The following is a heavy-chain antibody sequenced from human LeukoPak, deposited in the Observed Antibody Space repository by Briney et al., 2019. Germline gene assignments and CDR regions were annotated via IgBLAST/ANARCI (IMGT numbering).Heavy chain of an antibody. Sequence: PSETLSLTCGVSGGSITNTNYWTWVRQPPGKGLEWIGEVNLQGSTNYNPSLMGRVAISVDKSENHISLQLTSVAAADTAVYYCAREGGPYRPLDYSGQGTLVTVSS. CDR3: AREGGPYRPLDY. J-gene: IGHJ4*02. CDR1: GGSITNTNY. V-gene: IGHV4-4*02. CDR2: VNLQGST.